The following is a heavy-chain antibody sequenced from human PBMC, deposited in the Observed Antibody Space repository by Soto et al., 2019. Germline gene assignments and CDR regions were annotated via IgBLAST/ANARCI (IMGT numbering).Heavy chain of an antibody. CDR1: GFTFSSYS. D-gene: IGHD5-12*01. CDR2: ISSSSSYI. V-gene: IGHV3-21*01. CDR3: ARDSASGHYYFDY. Sequence: EVQLVESGGGLVKPGGSLRLSCAASGFTFSSYSMNWVRQAPGKGREWVPSISSSSSYIYYADSVKGRFTISRDNAKNSLYLQINSMRPEYPAVYYCARDSASGHYYFDYRGQGTLLNLSA. J-gene: IGHJ4*02.